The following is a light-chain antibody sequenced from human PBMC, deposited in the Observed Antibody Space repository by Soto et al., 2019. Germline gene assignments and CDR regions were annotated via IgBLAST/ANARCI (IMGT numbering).Light chain of an antibody. CDR1: SNDVGGYNY. V-gene: IGLV2-8*01. CDR3: SSYAGSNNLV. J-gene: IGLJ1*01. CDR2: AVS. Sequence: QSALTQPPSASGSPGQSVTISCTGTSNDVGGYNYVSWYQQHPGKAPKVLIYAVSKRPSGVPDRFSGSKSGNTASLTVSGLQADGEADYYCSSYAGSNNLVFGTGTKVTLL.